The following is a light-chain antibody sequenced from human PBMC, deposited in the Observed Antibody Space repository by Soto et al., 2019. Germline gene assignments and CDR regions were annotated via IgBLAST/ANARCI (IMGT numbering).Light chain of an antibody. CDR3: ASWDGSLSGHV. J-gene: IGLJ1*01. V-gene: IGLV1-47*02. CDR1: SPNIGSNF. CDR2: TNN. Sequence: VLTQPASASPSPEPSVTISCSRKSPNIGSNFVYWYQPLPGTAPKLLIYTNNQRPSGVPDRFSGSKSGTSASLAISGLRSEDEADYYCASWDGSLSGHVFGTGTKVTVL.